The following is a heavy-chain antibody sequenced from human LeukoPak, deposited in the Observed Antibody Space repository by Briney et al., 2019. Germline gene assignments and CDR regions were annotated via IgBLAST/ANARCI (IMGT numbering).Heavy chain of an antibody. V-gene: IGHV3-7*01. CDR3: ARGDPDISFGVVGDAFDI. CDR2: IKQDGTEK. CDR1: EFTFTTYW. Sequence: GGSLRLSCTASEFTFTTYWMSWVRHPPGKGLEWVANIKQDGTEKYYVDSVKGRFTISRDNAKKSLYLLMNSLRAEDTAVYYCARGDPDISFGVVGDAFDIWGQGTMVTVSS. J-gene: IGHJ3*02. D-gene: IGHD3-3*01.